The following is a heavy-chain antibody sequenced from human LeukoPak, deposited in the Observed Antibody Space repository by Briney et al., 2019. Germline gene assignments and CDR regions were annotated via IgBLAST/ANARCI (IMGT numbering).Heavy chain of an antibody. CDR1: GFTFSSYA. D-gene: IGHD3-22*01. CDR2: ISVSGGST. J-gene: IGHJ4*02. V-gene: IGHV3-23*01. Sequence: PGGSLRLSCAASGFTFSSYAMSWVRQAPGKGLEWVSAISVSGGSTYYADSVKGRFTVSRDNSKNTVFLQMDSLRAEDTAVYYCATRRSGNYFATFDYWGQGILVTVSS. CDR3: ATRRSGNYFATFDY.